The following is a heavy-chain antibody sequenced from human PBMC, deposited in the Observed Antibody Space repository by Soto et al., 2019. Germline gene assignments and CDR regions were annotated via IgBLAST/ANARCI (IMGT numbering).Heavy chain of an antibody. J-gene: IGHJ6*02. CDR1: GLTFSSNW. CDR2: MNQDGSEK. CDR3: ARDPPYGSGTSQNYGMDV. D-gene: IGHD3-10*01. Sequence: GGSLRLSCAASGLTFSSNWMTWVRQAPGKGLEWVANMNQDGSEKCYMASVKGRFTVSRDNAKNSLYLQMNSLRAEDTAVYYCARDPPYGSGTSQNYGMDVWGQGTTVTVS. V-gene: IGHV3-7*01.